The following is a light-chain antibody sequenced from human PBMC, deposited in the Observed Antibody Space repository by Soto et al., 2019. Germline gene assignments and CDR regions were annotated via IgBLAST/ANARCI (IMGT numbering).Light chain of an antibody. Sequence: DIQMTQSPSTLSASIGDRVTITCRASQTMTTYVAWYQQKLGGAPKLLISDVSSLKSGVPSRFSGSGSGTEFTLAINDLQPDDFATYYGQHYYSYSAFGQGTRVEI. CDR3: QHYYSYSA. V-gene: IGKV1-5*01. CDR1: QTMTTY. CDR2: DVS. J-gene: IGKJ1*01.